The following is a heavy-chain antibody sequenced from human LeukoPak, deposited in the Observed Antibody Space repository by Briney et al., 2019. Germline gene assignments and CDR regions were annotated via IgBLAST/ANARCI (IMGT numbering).Heavy chain of an antibody. Sequence: SETLSLTCAVSGGSISSGGYSWSWIRQPPGKGLEWIGYIYHSGSTYYNPSLKSRVTISVDRSKNQFSLKLSSVTAADTAVYYCATSSSHYYYYYGMDVWGQGTTVTVSS. CDR3: ATSSSHYYYYYGMDV. J-gene: IGHJ6*02. CDR2: IYHSGST. CDR1: GGSISSGGYS. D-gene: IGHD6-6*01. V-gene: IGHV4-30-2*01.